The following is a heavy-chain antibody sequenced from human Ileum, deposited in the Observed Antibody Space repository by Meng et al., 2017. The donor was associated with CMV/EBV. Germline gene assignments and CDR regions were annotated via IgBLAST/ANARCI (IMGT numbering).Heavy chain of an antibody. V-gene: IGHV1-2*04. CDR2: INPNSGGT. D-gene: IGHD3-3*01. Sequence: ASVKVSCKASGYTFTGYYMHWVRQAPGQGLEWMGWINPNSGGTNYAQKFQTWATMTTDASASTAYMELRRLRPEDTAIYYCARGRDRYISQFLEGFGDYWGQGTLVTVSS. J-gene: IGHJ4*02. CDR1: GYTFTGYY. CDR3: ARGRDRYISQFLEGFGDY.